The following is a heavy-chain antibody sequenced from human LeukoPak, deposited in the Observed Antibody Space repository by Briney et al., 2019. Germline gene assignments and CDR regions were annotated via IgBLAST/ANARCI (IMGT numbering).Heavy chain of an antibody. CDR2: LNPNSGAT. J-gene: IGHJ5*02. CDR3: SRGRAYSSVSPLSS. D-gene: IGHD5-12*01. CDR1: GYTFTVYY. Sequence: ASMKDTSTSSGYTFTVYYIHWVRQAPGQGLEWMGWLNPNSGATNYAQNFQGRVTMTRDTSISTAYMELSRLSSADTPVYYCSRGRAYSSVSPLSSCGQGTPVTVSS. V-gene: IGHV1-2*02.